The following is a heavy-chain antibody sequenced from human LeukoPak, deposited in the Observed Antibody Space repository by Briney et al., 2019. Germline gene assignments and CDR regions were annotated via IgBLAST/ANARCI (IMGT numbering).Heavy chain of an antibody. CDR3: ARDYAGSPDY. D-gene: IGHD3-10*01. CDR1: GFTFSTYW. CDR2: INGDGSTT. J-gene: IGHJ4*02. V-gene: IGHV3-74*03. Sequence: PGGSLRLSCTASGFTFSTYWINWVRQSPGKGLVWVALINGDGSTTTHVDSVKGRFTISRDNAKNTAYLQMNSLRDEDTAVYFCARDYAGSPDYWGQGTLVTVSA.